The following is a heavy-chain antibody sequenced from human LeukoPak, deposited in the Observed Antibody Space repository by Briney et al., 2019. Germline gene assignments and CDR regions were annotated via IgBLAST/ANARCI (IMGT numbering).Heavy chain of an antibody. V-gene: IGHV4-39*07. J-gene: IGHJ4*02. D-gene: IGHD5-18*01. Sequence: PSETLSLTCTVSGGSISSSSYYWGGIRQPPGKGLEWIGSIYYSGSTYYNPSLKSRVTISVDTSKNQFSLKLSSVTAADTAVYYCARELWSYFDYWGQGTLVTVSS. CDR1: GGSISSSSYY. CDR3: ARELWSYFDY. CDR2: IYYSGST.